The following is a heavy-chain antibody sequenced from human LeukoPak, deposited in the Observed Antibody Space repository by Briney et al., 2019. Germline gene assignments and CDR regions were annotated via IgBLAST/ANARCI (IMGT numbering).Heavy chain of an antibody. CDR2: IYYSGST. CDR3: ARGPRWGYSLGY. D-gene: IGHD3-16*02. V-gene: IGHV4-59*12. J-gene: IGHJ4*02. CDR1: GGSISSYY. Sequence: PSETLSLTCTVSGGSISSYYWSWIRQSPGKGLEWIGYIYYSGSTNYNPSLKSRVTMSVDTSKNQFSLKLSSVTAADTAVYYCARGPRWGYSLGYWGQGTLVTVSS.